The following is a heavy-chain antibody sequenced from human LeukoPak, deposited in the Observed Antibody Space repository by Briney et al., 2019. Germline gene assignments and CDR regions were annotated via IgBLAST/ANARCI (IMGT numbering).Heavy chain of an antibody. V-gene: IGHV3-23*01. J-gene: IGHJ5*02. CDR3: AKDLVLLWFGESIGGWFDP. D-gene: IGHD3-10*01. CDR1: GFTFSSYA. Sequence: GGSLRLSCAASGFTFSSYAMGWVRQAPGKGLEWVSAISGSGGSTYYADSVKGRFTISRDNSKNTLYLQMNSLRAEDTAVYYCAKDLVLLWFGESIGGWFDPWGQGTLVTVSS. CDR2: ISGSGGST.